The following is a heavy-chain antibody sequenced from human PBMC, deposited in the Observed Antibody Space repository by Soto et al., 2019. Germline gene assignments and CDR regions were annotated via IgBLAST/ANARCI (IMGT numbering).Heavy chain of an antibody. J-gene: IGHJ5*02. V-gene: IGHV3-11*01. CDR2: ISSSGSTI. D-gene: IGHD3-10*01. CDR1: GFTFRDHY. Sequence: GGSLRLSCAASGFTFRDHYMSWIRQAPGKGLEWVSYISSSGSTIYYADSVKGRFTVSRDNAKNSLYLQMNSLRAEGTAVYYCANYYGSGSYRNWFDPWGQGALVTVSS. CDR3: ANYYGSGSYRNWFDP.